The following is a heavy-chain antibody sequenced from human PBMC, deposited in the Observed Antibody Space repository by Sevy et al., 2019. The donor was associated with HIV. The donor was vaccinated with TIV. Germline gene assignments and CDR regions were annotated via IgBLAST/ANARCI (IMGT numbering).Heavy chain of an antibody. CDR1: GFTVSGNY. CDR2: IDSGGST. V-gene: IGHV3-66*01. CDR3: ARDRYYDASGYYYYYYGIDV. D-gene: IGHD3-22*01. Sequence: GGSLRLSCEASGFTVSGNYMAWVRLAPGKGLEWVSLIDSGGSTYYADSVKGRFTISGYNAKNNLYLQMNPLRAEDTAVYFCARDRYYDASGYYYYYYGIDVWGQGTTVTVSS. J-gene: IGHJ6*02.